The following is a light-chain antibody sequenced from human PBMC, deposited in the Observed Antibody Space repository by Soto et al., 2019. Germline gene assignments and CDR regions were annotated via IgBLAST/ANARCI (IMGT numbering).Light chain of an antibody. CDR2: AAS. CDR3: QQSYSTPPWT. J-gene: IGKJ1*01. CDR1: QSIVTY. V-gene: IGKV1-39*01. Sequence: DIHMTQSPSSLSASVGDRVTITCRASQSIVTYLNWYLQKPGKAPKLLIYAASNLQSGVPSRFSGSGSGTDFTLTISSLQPEDFATYFCQQSYSTPPWTFGQGTKVDI.